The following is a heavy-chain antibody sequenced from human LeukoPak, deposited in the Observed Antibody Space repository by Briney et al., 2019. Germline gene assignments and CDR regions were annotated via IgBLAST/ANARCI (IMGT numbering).Heavy chain of an antibody. CDR3: ARAPAEIGGYYPEYFRH. CDR1: GFTFSMYW. Sequence: GGSLRLSCAASGFTFSMYWTHWVRQAPGKGLVWVSRIKSDGSTKYADSVEGRFTISRGNAKDTVSLKMTSLRAEDTGVYYCARAPAEIGGYYPEYFRHWGQGTLVTVSS. J-gene: IGHJ1*01. D-gene: IGHD3-22*01. CDR2: IKSDGST. V-gene: IGHV3-74*01.